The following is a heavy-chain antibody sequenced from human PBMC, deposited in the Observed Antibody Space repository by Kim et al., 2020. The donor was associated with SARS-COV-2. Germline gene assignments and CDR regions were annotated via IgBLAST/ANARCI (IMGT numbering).Heavy chain of an antibody. CDR2: ET. J-gene: IGHJ4*02. D-gene: IGHD3-3*01. Sequence: ETIYAQKFQGRVTMTEDTSTDTAYMELSSLGSEDAAVYYCATVFGYFDYWGRGTLVTVSS. V-gene: IGHV1-24*01. CDR3: ATVFGYFDY.